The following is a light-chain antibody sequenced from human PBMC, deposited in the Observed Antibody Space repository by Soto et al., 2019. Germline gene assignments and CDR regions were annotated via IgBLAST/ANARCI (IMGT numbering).Light chain of an antibody. CDR3: QQRSTWWT. V-gene: IGKV3-11*01. CDR2: DAS. J-gene: IGKJ1*01. Sequence: EIVLTQSPATLSLPPGERATLSCRASQSVSRYLAWYQQKPGQSPRLLIYDASNRATGVPARFSGSGSGTDFSLTISRLEPEDFAVYYCQQRSTWWTFGQGTKVEI. CDR1: QSVSRY.